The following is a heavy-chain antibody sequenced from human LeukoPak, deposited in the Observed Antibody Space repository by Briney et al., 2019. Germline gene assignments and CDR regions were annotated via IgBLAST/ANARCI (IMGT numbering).Heavy chain of an antibody. CDR3: AKFLTGQYDAFET. CDR2: ISSASTYT. J-gene: IGHJ3*02. Sequence: PRGSLRLSRAPSGFSLRNFYTSWIRHSPREGLGCVSFISSASTYTNFADSAKGRFTVSRDNAKNSLFLQMNSLRAEDTAVYYCAKFLTGQYDAFETWGQGKMVTVSA. CDR1: GFSLRNFY. V-gene: IGHV3-11*03. D-gene: IGHD3-9*01.